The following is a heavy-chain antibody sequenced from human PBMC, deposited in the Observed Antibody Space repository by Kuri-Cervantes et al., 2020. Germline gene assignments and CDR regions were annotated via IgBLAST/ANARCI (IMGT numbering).Heavy chain of an antibody. CDR3: ARGVGYFQH. Sequence: GGSLRLSCAASGFTISSYWMSWVRQAPGKGLEWVANIKQDGSEKYYVDSVKGRFTISRDNAKNSLYLQMNSLRAEDTAVYYCARGVGYFQHWGQGTLVTVSS. V-gene: IGHV3-7*04. CDR2: IKQDGSEK. CDR1: GFTISSYW. D-gene: IGHD1-26*01. J-gene: IGHJ1*01.